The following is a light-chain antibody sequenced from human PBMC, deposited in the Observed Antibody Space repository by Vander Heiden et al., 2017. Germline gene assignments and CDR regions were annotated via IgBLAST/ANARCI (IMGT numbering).Light chain of an antibody. CDR2: WAS. Sequence: DSVMTQSPDSLAVSLGERATINCKSSQSVLYSSNNKNYLAWYQQKPGQPPKLLIYWASTRESGVPDRFSGSGSGTDFTLTISSLQAEDVAVYYCQQYDSTPITFGQGTRLEIK. J-gene: IGKJ5*01. CDR1: QSVLYSSNNKNY. V-gene: IGKV4-1*01. CDR3: QQYDSTPIT.